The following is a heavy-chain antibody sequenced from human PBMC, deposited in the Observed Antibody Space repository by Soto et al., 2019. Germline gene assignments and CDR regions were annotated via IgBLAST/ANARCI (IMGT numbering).Heavy chain of an antibody. CDR3: ARSGRGGAAWYLDL. V-gene: IGHV3-30-3*01. CDR1: GFTFGNYA. J-gene: IGHJ2*01. Sequence: QVQLVESGGGVVQPGRSLRLSCRASGFTFGNYAMHWVRQAPGKGLGWVADVAYDGSNKYYADFVKGRFTISRDNSNNTLYLQLNSPRAEDRAVYYCARSGRGGAAWYLDLWGRGTLVTVSS. CDR2: VAYDGSNK. D-gene: IGHD2-21*01.